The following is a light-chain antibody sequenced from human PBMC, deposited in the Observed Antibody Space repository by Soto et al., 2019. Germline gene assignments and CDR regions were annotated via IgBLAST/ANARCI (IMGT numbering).Light chain of an antibody. J-gene: IGKJ2*01. CDR3: QQSDSTPYT. Sequence: DIHMTQSPSSLSASVGDRFTITCRASQTISTYLNWYQQKPGKAPRLLIYDASSLLSGVPSRFSGSGSGTDSTLTIASLQPEDFSTYYCQQSDSTPYTFGQGTKVDNK. CDR2: DAS. CDR1: QTISTY. V-gene: IGKV1-39*01.